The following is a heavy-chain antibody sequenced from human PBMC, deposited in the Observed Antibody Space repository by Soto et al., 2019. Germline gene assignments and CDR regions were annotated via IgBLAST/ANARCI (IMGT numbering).Heavy chain of an antibody. CDR2: ISSSGDIT. J-gene: IGHJ4*02. V-gene: IGHV3-11*01. D-gene: IGHD3-22*01. CDR3: ARDRGYYESSGYFDY. CDR1: GFTFSDYY. Sequence: QVQLVESGGGLVKPGGSLRLSCAASGFTFSDYYMSWIRQAPGKGLEWVSYISSSGDITYYADSVKGRVTISRDNAKNSLYLQMHNLRAEDTAVYYCARDRGYYESSGYFDYWGQGTLITVSS.